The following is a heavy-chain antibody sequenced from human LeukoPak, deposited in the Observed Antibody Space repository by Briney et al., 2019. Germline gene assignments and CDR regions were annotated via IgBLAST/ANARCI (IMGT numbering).Heavy chain of an antibody. D-gene: IGHD6-13*01. V-gene: IGHV4-39*01. CDR3: ARRRSSWYYVDF. Sequence: PSETLSLTCTVSGFSINTSSYYWGWIRQPPGKGLEWIRSVYYSGSTYYNPSLRSRVTISVDTSKNQFSLKLSSVTAADTAVYYCARRRSSWYYVDFWGQGTLVTVSS. CDR1: GFSINTSSYY. J-gene: IGHJ4*02. CDR2: VYYSGST.